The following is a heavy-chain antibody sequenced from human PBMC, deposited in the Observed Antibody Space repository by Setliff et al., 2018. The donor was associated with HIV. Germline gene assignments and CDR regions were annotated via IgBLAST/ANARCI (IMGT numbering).Heavy chain of an antibody. Sequence: GASVKVSCKASGYTFTNFGISWVRQAPGQGLEWMGWISPYNGNTKYAQTFQGRVTMTTDTSASTAYMELRSLRSDDTAVYYCARDHGILTGYYTDHWGQGTLVTVSS. D-gene: IGHD3-9*01. J-gene: IGHJ4*02. CDR3: ARDHGILTGYYTDH. CDR2: ISPYNGNT. V-gene: IGHV1-18*01. CDR1: GYTFTNFG.